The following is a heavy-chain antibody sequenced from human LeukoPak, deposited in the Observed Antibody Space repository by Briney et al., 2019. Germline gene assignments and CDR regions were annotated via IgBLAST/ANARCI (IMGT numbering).Heavy chain of an antibody. CDR1: GFTLKNYW. V-gene: IGHV3-74*03. CDR2: SKYDGSTA. Sequence: PVGSLRLSCETSGFTLKNYWMSWLRPAPGKGLEWVSRSKYDGSTAMYAESVKGRFTISRDNARGTLYLQMNSLRVDDTAVYYCAKSDWFDPCGRGILVTVSS. J-gene: IGHJ5*02. CDR3: AKSDWFDP.